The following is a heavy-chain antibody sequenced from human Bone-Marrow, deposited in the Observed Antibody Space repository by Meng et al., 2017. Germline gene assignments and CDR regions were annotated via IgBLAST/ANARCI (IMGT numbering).Heavy chain of an antibody. CDR2: IIPIFGKA. CDR3: AREGIAAASLQD. J-gene: IGHJ1*01. D-gene: IGHD6-13*01. V-gene: IGHV1-69*01. CDR1: GGTFSSYA. Sequence: VQVVQSGAEVQKPGSSVKVSCKSSGGTFSSYALSWVRQAHGQGLEWMGGIIPIFGKAKYEQKFQGRVTITADESTSAVYMELSSLRSEDTAVYYCAREGIAAASLQDWGQGTLVTVSS.